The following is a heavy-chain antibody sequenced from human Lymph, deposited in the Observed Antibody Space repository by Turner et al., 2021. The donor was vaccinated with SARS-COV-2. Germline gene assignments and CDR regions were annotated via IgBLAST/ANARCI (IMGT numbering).Heavy chain of an antibody. V-gene: IGHV3-30-3*01. CDR2: ISYDGSNK. Sequence: QVQLVESGGGVFQPGRSLRLSCAASGFTFNNYPMSWVRQAPGKGLEWVAVISYDGSNKYYADSVKGRFTISRDNSKNTLYLQMNSLRAEDTAVYYCARDSSGSGTLDYWGQGTLVTVSS. D-gene: IGHD3-10*01. CDR1: GFTFNNYP. J-gene: IGHJ4*02. CDR3: ARDSSGSGTLDY.